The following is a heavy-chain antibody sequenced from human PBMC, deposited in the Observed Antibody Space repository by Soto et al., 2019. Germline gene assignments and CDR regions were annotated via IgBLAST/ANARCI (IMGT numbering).Heavy chain of an antibody. Sequence: GASVKVSCKASGYTFTSYAMHWLRQAAGQRLEWMGWINAGNGNTKYSQKFQGRVTITRDTSASTAYMELSSLRSEDTAVYYCAREAAAGPRGDYWGQGILVTVSS. V-gene: IGHV1-3*01. CDR1: GYTFTSYA. CDR3: AREAAAGPRGDY. CDR2: INAGNGNT. J-gene: IGHJ4*02. D-gene: IGHD6-13*01.